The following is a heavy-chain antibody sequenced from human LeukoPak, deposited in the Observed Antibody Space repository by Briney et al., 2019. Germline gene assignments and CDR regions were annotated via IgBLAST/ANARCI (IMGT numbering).Heavy chain of an antibody. D-gene: IGHD3-9*01. CDR2: ISSSGSTI. V-gene: IGHV3-48*03. J-gene: IGHJ3*02. CDR1: GFTFSSYE. CDR3: ARDRNDILTGYSDAFDI. Sequence: PGGSLRLSCAASGFTFSSYEMNWVRQAPGKGLEWVSYISSSGSTIYYADSVKGRFTISRDNAKNSLYLQMNSLRAVDTAVYYCARDRNDILTGYSDAFDIWGQGTMVTVSS.